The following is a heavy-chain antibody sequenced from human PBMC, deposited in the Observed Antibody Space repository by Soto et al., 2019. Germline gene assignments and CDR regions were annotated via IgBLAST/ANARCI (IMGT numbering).Heavy chain of an antibody. D-gene: IGHD2-15*01. Sequence: PGGSLRLSCAASGFSFSYYAMHWVRQAPGKGLEWVAVIAYDGSKKYYADSVKGRFTISRDNSKNTLYLQMSSLRDEDTAVYYCASPYCSGGSCYHTEYFQHWGQGTLVTVSS. V-gene: IGHV3-30-3*01. CDR3: ASPYCSGGSCYHTEYFQH. CDR1: GFSFSYYA. J-gene: IGHJ1*01. CDR2: IAYDGSKK.